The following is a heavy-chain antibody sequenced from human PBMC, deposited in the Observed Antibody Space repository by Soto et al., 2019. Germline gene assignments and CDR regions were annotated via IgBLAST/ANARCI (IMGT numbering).Heavy chain of an antibody. D-gene: IGHD3-3*01. CDR2: ISSSGSTI. Sequence: GGSLRLSCAASGFTFSDYYMSWIRQAPGKGLEWVSYISSSGSTIYYADSVKGRFTISRDNAKNSLYLQMNSVRAEDTAVYYCARVNFSGKIASDYWGQGTLVTVSS. CDR3: ARVNFSGKIASDY. V-gene: IGHV3-11*01. J-gene: IGHJ4*02. CDR1: GFTFSDYY.